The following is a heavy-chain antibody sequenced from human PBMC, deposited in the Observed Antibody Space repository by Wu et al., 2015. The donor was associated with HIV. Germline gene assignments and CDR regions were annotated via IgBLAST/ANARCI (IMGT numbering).Heavy chain of an antibody. Sequence: QVQLVQSGLEVKNAGASVKVSCKASGYTFTFYDINWVRQATGQGLEWMGWMNPNSGNTGYAQKFQGRITMTRNTSIRTAYMELSSLRSEDTAIYYCARQRAYTSGWYIYDYWGQGTLVTVSS. CDR3: ARQRAYTSGWYIYDY. V-gene: IGHV1-8*01. CDR2: MNPNSGNT. D-gene: IGHD6-19*01. CDR1: GYTFTFYD. J-gene: IGHJ4*02.